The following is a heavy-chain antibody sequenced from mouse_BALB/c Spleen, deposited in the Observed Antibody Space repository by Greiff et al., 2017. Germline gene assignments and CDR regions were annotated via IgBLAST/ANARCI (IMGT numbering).Heavy chain of an antibody. CDR3: ARDNYYYGSSYGLDY. CDR2: IRNKANGYTT. Sequence: EVQVVESGGGLVQPGGSLRLSCATSGFTFTDYYMSWVRQPPGKALEWLGFIRNKANGYTTEYSASVKGRFTISRDNSQSILYLQMNTLRAEDSATYYCARDNYYYGSSYGLDYWGQGTTLTVSS. D-gene: IGHD1-1*01. J-gene: IGHJ2*01. V-gene: IGHV7-3*02. CDR1: GFTFTDYY.